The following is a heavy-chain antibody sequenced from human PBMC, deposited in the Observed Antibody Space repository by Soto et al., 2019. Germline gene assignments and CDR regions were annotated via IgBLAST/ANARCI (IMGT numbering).Heavy chain of an antibody. D-gene: IGHD5-18*01. CDR2: VSYDGGTK. J-gene: IGHJ4*02. Sequence: GGSLRLSCAASGFTFSSYAMHWVRQAPGKGLEWVAVVSYDGGTKYYADSVKGRFTISRDNSKNTLYLQMNSLRAEDTAVYYCVKEFGVAGSSYESFFDYWGQGTLVTVSS. V-gene: IGHV3-30*04. CDR3: VKEFGVAGSSYESFFDY. CDR1: GFTFSSYA.